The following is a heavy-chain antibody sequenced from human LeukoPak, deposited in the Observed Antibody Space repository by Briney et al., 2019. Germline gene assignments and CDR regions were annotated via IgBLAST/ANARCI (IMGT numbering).Heavy chain of an antibody. D-gene: IGHD2-2*01. J-gene: IGHJ5*02. Sequence: GESLKISCKGSGYSFTSYWISGVRQMPGKGLGGMGRIDPSDSYTNYSPSFQGHVTIQADKSISTAYRQWSSLTASDTPMYYCAILGYCSSTSCYEGGYWFDPWGQGTLVTVPS. V-gene: IGHV5-10-1*01. CDR3: AILGYCSSTSCYEGGYWFDP. CDR1: GYSFTSYW. CDR2: IDPSDSYT.